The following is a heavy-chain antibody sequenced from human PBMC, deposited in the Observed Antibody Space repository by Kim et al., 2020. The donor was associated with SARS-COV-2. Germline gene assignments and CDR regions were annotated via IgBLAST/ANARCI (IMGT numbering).Heavy chain of an antibody. J-gene: IGHJ6*02. CDR2: ISYDGSNK. D-gene: IGHD3-10*01. CDR1: GFTFSSYA. V-gene: IGHV3-30*04. Sequence: GGSLRLSCAASGFTFSSYAMHWVRQAPGKGLEWVAVISYDGSNKYYADSVKGRFTISRDNSKNTLYLQMNSLRAEDTAVYYCASLGSGSYEDYYYYGMDVWGQGTTVTVSS. CDR3: ASLGSGSYEDYYYYGMDV.